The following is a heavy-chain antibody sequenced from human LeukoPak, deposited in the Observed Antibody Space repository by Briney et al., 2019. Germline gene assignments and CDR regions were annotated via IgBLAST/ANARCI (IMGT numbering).Heavy chain of an antibody. Sequence: GASVTVSYKASGYTFTVYYMHWVRQAPGQGLEWMGWINPNSGGTNYAQKFQGRVTMTRDTSISTAYMELSRLRSDDTAVYYCARDYYDSSGYRSSFGMDVWGQGTTVTVSS. D-gene: IGHD3-22*01. V-gene: IGHV1-2*02. CDR3: ARDYYDSSGYRSSFGMDV. J-gene: IGHJ6*02. CDR1: GYTFTVYY. CDR2: INPNSGGT.